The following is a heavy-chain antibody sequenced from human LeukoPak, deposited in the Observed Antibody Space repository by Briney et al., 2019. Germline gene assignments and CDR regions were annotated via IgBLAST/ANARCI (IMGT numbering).Heavy chain of an antibody. CDR2: ITSSGGST. Sequence: GGSLRLSCAASQFIFSTYAMSWVRQPPGKGLEWVSGITSSGGSTYYADSVRGRFTISRDNSKNTLSLQMNSLRAEDTAVYYCAREDSGYGYAFDIWGQGTMVAVSS. CDR3: AREDSGYGYAFDI. CDR1: QFIFSTYA. D-gene: IGHD5-12*01. J-gene: IGHJ3*02. V-gene: IGHV3-23*01.